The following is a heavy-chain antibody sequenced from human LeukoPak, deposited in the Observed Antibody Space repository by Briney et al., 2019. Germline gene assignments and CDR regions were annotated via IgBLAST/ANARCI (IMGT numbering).Heavy chain of an antibody. D-gene: IGHD1-26*01. CDR1: GGTFISYA. CDR2: INPSGGST. Sequence: ASVKVSCKASGGTFISYAISWVRQAPGQGLEWMGIINPSGGSTSYAQKFQGRVTMTRDTSTSTVYMELSSLRSEDTAVYYCARGQWELPGDYWGQGTLVTVSS. CDR3: ARGQWELPGDY. V-gene: IGHV1-46*01. J-gene: IGHJ4*02.